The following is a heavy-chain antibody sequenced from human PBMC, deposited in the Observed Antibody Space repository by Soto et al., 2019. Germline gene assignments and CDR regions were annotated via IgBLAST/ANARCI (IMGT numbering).Heavy chain of an antibody. Sequence: SETLSLTCAVYGGSFSGYYWSWIRQPPGKGLEWIGETNHSGSTNYNPSLKSRVTISVDTSKNQFSLKLSSVTAADTAVYYCARGRGSREDYYYGMDVWGQGTTVTVSS. CDR1: GGSFSGYY. CDR3: ARGRGSREDYYYGMDV. D-gene: IGHD6-13*01. CDR2: TNHSGST. V-gene: IGHV4-34*01. J-gene: IGHJ6*02.